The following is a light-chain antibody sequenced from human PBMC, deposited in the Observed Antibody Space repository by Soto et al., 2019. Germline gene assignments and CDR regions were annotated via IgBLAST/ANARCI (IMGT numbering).Light chain of an antibody. J-gene: IGKJ2*01. Sequence: EIVLTQSPATLSLSPGERATLSCRASQSVSIYLAWYQQKPGQAPRLLIYDASNTATGIPARFSGSGSGTDFTLTISSLEPEDFAVYYCQQRSNWPPMYTFGQATKVDIK. CDR3: QQRSNWPPMYT. CDR1: QSVSIY. V-gene: IGKV3-11*01. CDR2: DAS.